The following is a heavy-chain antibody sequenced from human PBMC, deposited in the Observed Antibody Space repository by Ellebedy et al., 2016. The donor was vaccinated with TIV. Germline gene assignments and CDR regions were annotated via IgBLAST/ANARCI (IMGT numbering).Heavy chain of an antibody. CDR3: AKGGKILTSGDRDGWCLDL. CDR1: GFTISSYA. V-gene: IGHV3-23*01. Sequence: GESLKISCAASGFTISSYAMSWVRQAPGKGLEWVSGISGSGGTTFYTDSVKGRFTISRDNSRNTVYLQMNSLRAEDTAIYYCAKGGKILTSGDRDGWCLDLWGRGTLVTVSS. J-gene: IGHJ2*01. D-gene: IGHD4-23*01. CDR2: ISGSGGTT.